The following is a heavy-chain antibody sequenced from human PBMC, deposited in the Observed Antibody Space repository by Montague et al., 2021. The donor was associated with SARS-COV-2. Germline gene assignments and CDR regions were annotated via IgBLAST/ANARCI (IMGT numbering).Heavy chain of an antibody. CDR3: ARLLSWIAAAGTIHYFDY. CDR1: GGSISSGSYY. D-gene: IGHD6-13*01. J-gene: IGHJ4*02. Sequence: SETLSLTCTVSGGSISSGSYYWGWIRQPPGKGLEWIGSIYYSGSTCYNPSLKSRVTISVDTSKNQFSLKLGSVTAADTAVYYCARLLSWIAAAGTIHYFDYWGQGTLVTVSS. CDR2: IYYSGST. V-gene: IGHV4-39*01.